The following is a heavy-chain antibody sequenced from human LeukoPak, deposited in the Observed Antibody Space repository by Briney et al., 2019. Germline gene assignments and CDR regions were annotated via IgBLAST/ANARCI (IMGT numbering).Heavy chain of an antibody. CDR1: GFTVSSNS. Sequence: GGSLRLSCTVSGFTVSSNSMSWVRQAPGKGLEWVSFIYSGSTHYSDSVKGRFTISRDNSKNTLYLQMNSLRAEDTAVYYCAKDSYYDYVWGSYRYTNQFDYWGQGTLVTVSS. CDR3: AKDSYYDYVWGSYRYTNQFDY. V-gene: IGHV3-53*01. J-gene: IGHJ4*02. CDR2: IYSGST. D-gene: IGHD3-16*02.